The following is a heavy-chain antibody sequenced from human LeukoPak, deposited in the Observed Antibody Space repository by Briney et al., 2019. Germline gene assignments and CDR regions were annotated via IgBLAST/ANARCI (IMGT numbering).Heavy chain of an antibody. V-gene: IGHV3-11*01. Sequence: GGSLRLSCAASGFTFSDYYMSWLRQAPGKGLEWVSYISSSGSTIYYADSVKGRFTISRDNAKNSLYLQMNSLRAEDTAVYYCARAREGSGTPFFAPRFPKQPFDPWGQGTLVTVSS. J-gene: IGHJ5*02. CDR2: ISSSGSTI. CDR3: ARAREGSGTPFFAPRFPKQPFDP. D-gene: IGHD3-3*02. CDR1: GFTFSDYY.